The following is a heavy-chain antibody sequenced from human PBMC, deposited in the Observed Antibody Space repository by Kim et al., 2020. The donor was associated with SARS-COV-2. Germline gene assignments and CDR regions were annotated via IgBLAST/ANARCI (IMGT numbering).Heavy chain of an antibody. V-gene: IGHV3-9*01. J-gene: IGHJ2*01. Sequence: DSVKGRFTISRDNAKDSLYLQMNSLRAEDTALYYCAKGSTVTFAYWYFDLWGRGTLVTVSS. D-gene: IGHD4-17*01. CDR3: AKGSTVTFAYWYFDL.